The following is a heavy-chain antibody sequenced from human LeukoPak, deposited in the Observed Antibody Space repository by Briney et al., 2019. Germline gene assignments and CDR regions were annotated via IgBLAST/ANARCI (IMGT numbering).Heavy chain of an antibody. CDR3: ARGVAAAAGDYGMDV. CDR2: IWYDGSNK. J-gene: IGHJ6*02. V-gene: IGHV3-33*01. D-gene: IGHD6-13*01. Sequence: GGSLRLSCAASGFTFSSYGVHWVRQAPGKGLEWVAVIWYDGSNKYYADSVKGRFTISRDNSKNTLYLQMNSLRAEDTAVYYCARGVAAAAGDYGMDVWGQGTTVTVSS. CDR1: GFTFSSYG.